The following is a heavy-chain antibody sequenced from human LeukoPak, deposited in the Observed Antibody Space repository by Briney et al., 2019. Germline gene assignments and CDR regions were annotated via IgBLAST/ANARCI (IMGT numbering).Heavy chain of an antibody. CDR2: IYTSGST. J-gene: IGHJ4*02. V-gene: IGHV4-4*07. D-gene: IGHD3-22*01. Sequence: SETLSLTCTVSGGSISSYYWSWIRQPAGKGLEWIGRIYTSGSTNYNPSLKSRLTILVDTSKNQFSLKLSSVTAADTAVYYCARVPDSSGYYYYFDYWGQGTLVTVSS. CDR3: ARVPDSSGYYYYFDY. CDR1: GGSISSYY.